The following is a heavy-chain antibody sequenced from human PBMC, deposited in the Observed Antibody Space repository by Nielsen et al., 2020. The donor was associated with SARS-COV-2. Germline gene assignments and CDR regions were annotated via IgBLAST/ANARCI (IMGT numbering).Heavy chain of an antibody. CDR3: ARHDLGGKYYYGLDV. CDR1: GGSISHYY. CDR2: IYFSGIT. Sequence: SATLSLTCSISGGSISHYYWSWIRQPPGKGLEWIGNIYFSGITNYNPSLKSRVTISVDTSQNHFSLKLNSVTAADTAVYYCARHDLGGKYYYGLDVWGQGTTVTVSS. J-gene: IGHJ6*02. V-gene: IGHV4-59*08. D-gene: IGHD3-16*01.